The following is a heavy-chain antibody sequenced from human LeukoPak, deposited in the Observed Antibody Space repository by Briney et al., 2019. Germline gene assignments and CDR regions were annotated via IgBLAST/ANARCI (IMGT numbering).Heavy chain of an antibody. CDR1: GFTFSDFY. J-gene: IGHJ5*02. CDR2: ISSSGSTI. V-gene: IGHV3-11*04. CDR3: ARVRRFPNWFDP. D-gene: IGHD2-21*01. Sequence: GGSLRLSCAASGFTFSDFYMTWIRQAPGKGLEWVSYISSSGSTIYYADSVKGRFTISRDNAKNSLYLQMNSLRAEDTAVYYCARVRRFPNWFDPWGQGTLVTVSS.